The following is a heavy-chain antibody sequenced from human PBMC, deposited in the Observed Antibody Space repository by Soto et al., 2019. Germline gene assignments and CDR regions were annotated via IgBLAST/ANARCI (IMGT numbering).Heavy chain of an antibody. CDR1: GYTFTSYG. CDR3: ARDLGYCSGGSCRPLINPNKYYFDY. J-gene: IGHJ4*02. Sequence: GASVKVSCKASGYTFTSYGISWVRQAPGQGLEWMGWISAYNGNTNYAQKLQGRVTMTTDTSTSTAYMELRSLRSDDTAVYYCARDLGYCSGGSCRPLINPNKYYFDYWGQGTLVTAPQ. CDR2: ISAYNGNT. V-gene: IGHV1-18*01. D-gene: IGHD2-15*01.